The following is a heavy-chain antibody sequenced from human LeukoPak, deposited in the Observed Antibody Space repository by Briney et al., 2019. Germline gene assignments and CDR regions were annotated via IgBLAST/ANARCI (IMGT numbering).Heavy chain of an antibody. CDR2: INASGRT. D-gene: IGHD4-17*01. J-gene: IGHJ4*02. V-gene: IGHV4-4*07. Sequence: SETLSLTCTVSGGSINNYYWSWIRQSAWKGLEWIGRINASGRTNYNSSLKSRVTMSIDTSKNQFSLKVKSVTAADTAVYYCAREYGDFDYWGQGTLVTVSS. CDR1: GGSINNYY. CDR3: AREYGDFDY.